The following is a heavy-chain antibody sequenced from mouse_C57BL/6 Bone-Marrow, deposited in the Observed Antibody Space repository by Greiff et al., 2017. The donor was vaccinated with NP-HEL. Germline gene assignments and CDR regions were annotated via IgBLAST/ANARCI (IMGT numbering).Heavy chain of an antibody. CDR1: GFTFSDYY. CDR2: ISNGGGST. Sequence: EVKLVESGGGLVQPGGSLKLSCAASGFTFSDYYMYWVRQTPEKRLEWVAYISNGGGSTYYPDTVKGRFTISRDNAKNTLYLQMSRLKSEDTAMYYCARRIYSNYFDYWGQGTTLTVSS. J-gene: IGHJ2*01. CDR3: ARRIYSNYFDY. V-gene: IGHV5-12*01. D-gene: IGHD2-5*01.